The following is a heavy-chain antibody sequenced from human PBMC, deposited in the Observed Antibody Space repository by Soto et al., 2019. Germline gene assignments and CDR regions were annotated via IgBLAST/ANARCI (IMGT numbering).Heavy chain of an antibody. V-gene: IGHV4-30-4*01. CDR3: AREEVAAAGGEH. D-gene: IGHD1-26*01. CDR1: GGSISSGDYY. Sequence: QVQLQESGPGLVKPSQTLSLTCTVSGGSISSGDYYWSWIRQPPGKGLEWIGYIYYSGSTYYNPSLKSRXXIXVDXSKNQFSLKLSSVTAADTAVYYCAREEVAAAGGEHWGQGTLVTVSS. CDR2: IYYSGST. J-gene: IGHJ1*01.